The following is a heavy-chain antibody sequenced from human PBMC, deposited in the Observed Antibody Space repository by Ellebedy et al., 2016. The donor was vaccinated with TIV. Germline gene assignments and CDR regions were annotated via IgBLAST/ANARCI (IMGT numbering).Heavy chain of an antibody. V-gene: IGHV3-23*01. D-gene: IGHD1-26*01. CDR2: IGGDVEST. CDR3: AKDLWDLGGLDY. J-gene: IGHJ4*02. CDR1: GFPFSRNA. Sequence: PGGSLRLSCAASGFPFSRNAMGWVRQAPGKGLEWVSSIGGDVESTHYADSVKGRFTISRDTSKNMLYLQMNGLRVEDTALYYCAKDLWDLGGLDYWGQGALVTVAS.